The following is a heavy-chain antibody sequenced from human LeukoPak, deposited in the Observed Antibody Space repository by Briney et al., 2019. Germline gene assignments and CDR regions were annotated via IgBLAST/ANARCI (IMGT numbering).Heavy chain of an antibody. Sequence: WASVKVSCKASGYTFTSYDINWVRQATGQGLEWMGWMNPNSGNTGYAQKFQGRVTMTRNTSISTAYMELSSLRSEDTAVYYCARGPYSSGDANYMDVWGKGTTVTISS. CDR2: MNPNSGNT. J-gene: IGHJ6*03. V-gene: IGHV1-8*01. D-gene: IGHD6-19*01. CDR1: GYTFTSYD. CDR3: ARGPYSSGDANYMDV.